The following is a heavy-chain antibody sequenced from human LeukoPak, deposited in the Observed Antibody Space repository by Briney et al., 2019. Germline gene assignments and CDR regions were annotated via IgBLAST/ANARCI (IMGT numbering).Heavy chain of an antibody. J-gene: IGHJ4*02. D-gene: IGHD1-20*01. Sequence: ASVKVSCKASGYTFTGYYMHWARQAPGQGLEWMGWINPNSGGTNYAQKFQGRVTMTRDTSISTAYMELSRLRSDDTAVYYCARDTSITGTTGGYWGQGTLVTVSS. CDR1: GYTFTGYY. CDR3: ARDTSITGTTGGY. V-gene: IGHV1-2*02. CDR2: INPNSGGT.